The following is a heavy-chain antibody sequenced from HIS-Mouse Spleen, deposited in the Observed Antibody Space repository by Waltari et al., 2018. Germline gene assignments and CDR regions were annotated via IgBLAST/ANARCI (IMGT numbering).Heavy chain of an antibody. D-gene: IGHD5-18*01. CDR3: ARIGSHRRGYSYGYWFDP. Sequence: QVQLVQSGAEVKKPGASVKVSCKASGYTFTSYDINWVRQATGQGLEWMGWMTQNRGNPGSAQKFKGGVTRPRNTSISTAYMELSSLRSEDTAVYYCARIGSHRRGYSYGYWFDPWGQGTLVTVSS. J-gene: IGHJ5*02. CDR1: GYTFTSYD. V-gene: IGHV1-8*01. CDR2: MTQNRGNP.